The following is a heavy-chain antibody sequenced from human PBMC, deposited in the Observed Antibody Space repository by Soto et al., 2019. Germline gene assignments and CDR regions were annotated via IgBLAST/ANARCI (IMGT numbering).Heavy chain of an antibody. Sequence: GEALKISCKGSGYSFTCYWIGWVRQMPGKGLEWMGIIYPGDSDTRYSPSFQGQVTISADKSISTAYLQWSSLKASDTAMYYCARLVDCSGGSCYSNYYYGMDVWGQGTTVTVSS. D-gene: IGHD2-15*01. CDR2: IYPGDSDT. V-gene: IGHV5-51*01. CDR3: ARLVDCSGGSCYSNYYYGMDV. CDR1: GYSFTCYW. J-gene: IGHJ6*02.